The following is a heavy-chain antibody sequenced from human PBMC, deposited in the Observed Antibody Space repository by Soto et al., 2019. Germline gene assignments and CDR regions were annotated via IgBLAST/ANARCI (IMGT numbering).Heavy chain of an antibody. CDR3: ARYDYGSGNDYNIDY. Sequence: SETLSLTCAVSGDSISSMNWWSWVRQPPGKGLEWIGEIHHSGSTNYNPSLKSRVTMSVEKSKNQFSLKLSSLTAAYTAVYYCARYDYGSGNDYNIDYWGQGILVTVS. D-gene: IGHD3-10*01. J-gene: IGHJ4*02. V-gene: IGHV4-4*02. CDR2: IHHSGST. CDR1: GDSISSMNW.